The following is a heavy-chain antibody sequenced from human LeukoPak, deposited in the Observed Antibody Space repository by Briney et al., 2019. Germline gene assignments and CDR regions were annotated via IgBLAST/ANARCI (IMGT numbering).Heavy chain of an antibody. CDR3: ATPSFFGVVISDY. CDR2: ISGSGGST. Sequence: GGSPRLSCAASGFTFSSYAMSWVRQAPGKGLEWVSAISGSGGSTYYADSVKGRFTISRDNSKNTLYLQMNSLRAEDTAVYYCATPSFFGVVISDYWGQGTLVTVSS. CDR1: GFTFSSYA. D-gene: IGHD3-3*01. V-gene: IGHV3-23*01. J-gene: IGHJ4*02.